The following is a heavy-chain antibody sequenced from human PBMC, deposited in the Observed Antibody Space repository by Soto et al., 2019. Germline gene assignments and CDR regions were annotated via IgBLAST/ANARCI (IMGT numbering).Heavy chain of an antibody. J-gene: IGHJ4*02. CDR2: IKSKTDGGTT. D-gene: IGHD3-16*02. Sequence: VGSLRLSCAASRFTFSNAWMSWVRQAPGKGLEWVGRIKSKTDGGTTDYAAPVKGRFTISRDDSKNTLYLQMNSLKTEDTAVYYCTTGDYVWGSYRDYFDYWGQGTLVTVSS. V-gene: IGHV3-15*01. CDR3: TTGDYVWGSYRDYFDY. CDR1: RFTFSNAW.